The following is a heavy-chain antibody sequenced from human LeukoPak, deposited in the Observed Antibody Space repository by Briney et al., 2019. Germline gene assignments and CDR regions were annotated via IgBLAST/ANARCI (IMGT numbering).Heavy chain of an antibody. CDR3: ARDIAAAGLFFYY. Sequence: GGSLRLSCAASGFTFSSYWMSWVRQAPGKGLQGVANMKYDGSEKDYVDSVKGRFTISRDNAKNSLYLQMNSLRADDTAVYYCARDIAAAGLFFYYSGQGTLVTVSS. CDR1: GFTFSSYW. V-gene: IGHV3-7*01. J-gene: IGHJ4*02. D-gene: IGHD6-13*01. CDR2: MKYDGSEK.